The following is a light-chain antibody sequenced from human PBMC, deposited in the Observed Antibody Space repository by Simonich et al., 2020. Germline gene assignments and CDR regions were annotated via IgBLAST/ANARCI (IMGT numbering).Light chain of an antibody. Sequence: EIVMTQSPATLSVSPGERATLSCRASQSVSRNLAWYQPKPGQAPRLLIYGASTRATGIPARFSGSGSGTEFTLTISSMQSEDFAVYYCQQYNNWPPEYTFGQGTKLEIK. CDR2: GAS. J-gene: IGKJ2*01. V-gene: IGKV3-15*01. CDR1: QSVSRN. CDR3: QQYNNWPPEYT.